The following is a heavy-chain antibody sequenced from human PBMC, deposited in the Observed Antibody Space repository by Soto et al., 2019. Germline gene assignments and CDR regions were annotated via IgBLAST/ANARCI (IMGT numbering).Heavy chain of an antibody. D-gene: IGHD6-25*01. Sequence: EVQLVESGGGLVQPGGSLRLSCVASGFTVSSKYMSWVRQAPWKGLEWVSVLYSGGSTYYADSVRDRFTISRDNSRNTLYLQMSSLRVEDTAIYYCAVAPRGERLLDFDYWGRGTLVTVSS. V-gene: IGHV3-66*01. J-gene: IGHJ4*02. CDR1: GFTVSSKY. CDR2: LYSGGST. CDR3: AVAPRGERLLDFDY.